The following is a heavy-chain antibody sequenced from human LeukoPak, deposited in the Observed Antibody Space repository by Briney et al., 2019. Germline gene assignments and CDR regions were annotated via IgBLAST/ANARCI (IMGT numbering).Heavy chain of an antibody. D-gene: IGHD5-18*01. CDR2: IYHSGST. CDR3: ARGQGAMAYWYFDL. J-gene: IGHJ2*01. Sequence: PSETLSLTCAVSGGSISSGGYSWRWIRQPPGKGLEWIGYIYHSGSTYYNPSLKSRVTISVDRSKNQFSLKLSSVTAADTAVYYCARGQGAMAYWYFDLWGRGTLATVSS. CDR1: GGSISSGGYS. V-gene: IGHV4-30-2*01.